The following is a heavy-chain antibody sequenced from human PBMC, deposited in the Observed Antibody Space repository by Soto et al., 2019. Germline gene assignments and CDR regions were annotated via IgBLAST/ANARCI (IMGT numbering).Heavy chain of an antibody. CDR1: GDSISSLY. CDR3: AKSLWDTSGWKTDY. V-gene: IGHV4-59*01. CDR2: IYYSGSI. Sequence: QVQLQESGPGLVKPSETLSLTCTVSGDSISSLYWSWIRQPPGKGLEWIGYIYYSGSINYNPTLNSRVTSSVDPSKTQFSLRLSSVTAADTAVYDCAKSLWDTSGWKTDYWGQGTLVTVSS. J-gene: IGHJ4*02. D-gene: IGHD6-19*01.